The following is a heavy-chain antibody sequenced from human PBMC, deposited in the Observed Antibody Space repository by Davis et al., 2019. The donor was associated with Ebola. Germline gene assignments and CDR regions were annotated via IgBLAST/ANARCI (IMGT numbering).Heavy chain of an antibody. D-gene: IGHD3-3*01. CDR3: AREGDFWSGYSQFTFDY. CDR1: GGTFSSYA. J-gene: IGHJ4*02. Sequence: SVKVSCKASGGTFSSYAISWVRQAPGQGLEWMGGIIPIFGTANYAQKFQGRVTITADESTSTAYMELSSLRSEDTAVYYCAREGDFWSGYSQFTFDYWGQGTLVTVSS. CDR2: IIPIFGTA. V-gene: IGHV1-69*13.